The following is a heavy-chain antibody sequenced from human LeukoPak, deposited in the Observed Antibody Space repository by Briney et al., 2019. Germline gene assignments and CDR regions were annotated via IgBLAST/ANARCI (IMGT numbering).Heavy chain of an antibody. J-gene: IGHJ4*02. D-gene: IGHD2-2*01. Sequence: WASVKVSCKASGYTFTSYDINWVRQATGQGLEWMGWMNPNSGNTGYAQKFQGRVTMTRNTSISTAYMELSSLRSEDTAVYYCARAGGYCGSTNCPYYFDYWGQETLVTVSS. CDR1: GYTFTSYD. V-gene: IGHV1-8*01. CDR3: ARAGGYCGSTNCPYYFDY. CDR2: MNPNSGNT.